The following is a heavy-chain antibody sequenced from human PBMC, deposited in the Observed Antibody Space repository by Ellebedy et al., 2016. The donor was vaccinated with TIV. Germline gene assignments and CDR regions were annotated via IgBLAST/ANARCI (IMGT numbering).Heavy chain of an antibody. D-gene: IGHD6-13*01. V-gene: IGHV4-34*01. J-gene: IGHJ6*03. CDR2: INHSGST. CDR1: GGSFSGYY. Sequence: SETLSLXXAVYGGSFSGYYWSWIRQPPGKGLEWIGEINHSGSTNYNPSLKSRVTISVDTSKNQFSLKLSSVTAADTAVYYCARASGIAAAAFTARKKDYYYYMDVWGKGTTVTVSS. CDR3: ARASGIAAAAFTARKKDYYYYMDV.